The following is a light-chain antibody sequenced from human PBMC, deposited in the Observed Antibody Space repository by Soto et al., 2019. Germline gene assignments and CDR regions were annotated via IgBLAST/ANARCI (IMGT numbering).Light chain of an antibody. J-gene: IGKJ4*01. CDR1: QSISSW. CDR2: KAS. V-gene: IGKV1-5*03. CDR3: QQYNSYPLT. Sequence: DIQMTQSPSTLSASVGDRVTITCRASQSISSWLAWYQQKPGKAPKLLIYKASSLESGVPSRFSGSGSGTEFTITSSSLQPDDCATYYCQQYNSYPLTFGGGTKVEIK.